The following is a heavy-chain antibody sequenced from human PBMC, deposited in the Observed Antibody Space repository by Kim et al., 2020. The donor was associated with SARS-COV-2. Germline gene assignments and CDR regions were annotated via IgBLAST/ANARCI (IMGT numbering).Heavy chain of an antibody. V-gene: IGHV3-48*03. CDR2: ISSSGSTI. D-gene: IGHD5-18*01. CDR1: GFTFSSYE. J-gene: IGHJ4*02. Sequence: GGSLRLSCAASGFTFSSYEMNWVRQAPGKGLEWVSYISSSGSTIYYADSVKGRFTISRDNAKNSLYLQMNSLRAEDTAVYYCAYVDTAMGVSIGDYWGQGTLVTVSS. CDR3: AYVDTAMGVSIGDY.